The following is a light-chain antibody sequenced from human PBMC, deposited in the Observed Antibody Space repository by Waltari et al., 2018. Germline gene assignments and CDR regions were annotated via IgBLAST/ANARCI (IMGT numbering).Light chain of an antibody. Sequence: DIVMTQSPLSLSVTPGEPASISCMSSQSLLHSSVNTSLDWYLQKPGQSPQLLIYLVSNRASGVPDRFSGSGSGTDFTLKISRVEAEDVGVYFCMQARKTPWTFGQGTKVEIK. CDR2: LVS. J-gene: IGKJ1*01. CDR3: MQARKTPWT. CDR1: QSLLHSSVNTS. V-gene: IGKV2-28*01.